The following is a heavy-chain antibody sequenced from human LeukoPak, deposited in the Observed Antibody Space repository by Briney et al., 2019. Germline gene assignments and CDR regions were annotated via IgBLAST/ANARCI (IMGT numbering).Heavy chain of an antibody. V-gene: IGHV4-39*01. D-gene: IGHD4-11*01. CDR2: INYSGST. J-gene: IGHJ4*02. Sequence: TPSETLSLTCTVSGGSVSSTTYYWSWIRQPPGKGLEWIASINYSGSTYYNPSLKSRVTISVDTSENQFSLKLSSVTAADTAVYYCARGAYTYYFDYWGQGTLVTVSS. CDR1: GGSVSSTTYY. CDR3: ARGAYTYYFDY.